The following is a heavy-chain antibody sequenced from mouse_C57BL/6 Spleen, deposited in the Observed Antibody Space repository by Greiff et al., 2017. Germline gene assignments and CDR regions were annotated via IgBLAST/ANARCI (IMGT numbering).Heavy chain of an antibody. D-gene: IGHD1-1*01. Sequence: QVQLQQPGTELVKPGASVKLSCKASGYTFTSYWLHWVKQRPGQGLEWIGNINPSNGGTNYNEKFKSKATLTVDNSTSTAYMQLSSLTSEDSAVYYCARGTCGSQDLYDYAMDDWGQGTSVTVSS. CDR1: GYTFTSYW. V-gene: IGHV1-53*01. CDR3: ARGTCGSQDLYDYAMDD. J-gene: IGHJ4*01. CDR2: INPSNGGT.